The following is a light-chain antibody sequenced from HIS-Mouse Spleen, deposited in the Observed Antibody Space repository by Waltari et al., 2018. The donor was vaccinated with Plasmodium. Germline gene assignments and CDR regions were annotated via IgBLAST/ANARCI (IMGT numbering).Light chain of an antibody. CDR1: QSVSSY. CDR2: DAS. J-gene: IGKJ4*01. CDR3: QQRSNWPSLT. Sequence: DIVFTQSPATLSLSPRERATLPCRASQSVSSYLAWYQQKPGQPPRLLIYDASNRATGIPARFSGSGSGTDFTLTISSLEPEDFAVYYCQQRSNWPSLTFGGGTKVEIK. V-gene: IGKV3-11*01.